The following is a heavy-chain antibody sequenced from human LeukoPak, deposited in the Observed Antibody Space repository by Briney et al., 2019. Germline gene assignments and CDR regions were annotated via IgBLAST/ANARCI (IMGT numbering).Heavy chain of an antibody. Sequence: QTGGSLRLSCAASGFTFSSNAMHWVRQAPGKGLEWVALISYDESNKYYADSVKGRFTISRDNSKNTLYLRMNSLRPEDTAVYYCARDAKYCSSISCYTDYWGQGTLVTVSS. V-gene: IGHV3-30-3*01. J-gene: IGHJ4*02. CDR3: ARDAKYCSSISCYTDY. CDR1: GFTFSSNA. CDR2: ISYDESNK. D-gene: IGHD2-2*02.